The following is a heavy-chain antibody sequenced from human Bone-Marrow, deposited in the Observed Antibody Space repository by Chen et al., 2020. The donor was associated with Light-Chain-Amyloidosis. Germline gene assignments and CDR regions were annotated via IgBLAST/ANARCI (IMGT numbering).Heavy chain of an antibody. CDR1: GYTFPNYW. CDR2: IYPDYSDA. Sequence: EVQLEQSGPEVKKPGESLKISCKGSGYTFPNYWLGWVRQMPGKGLEWMGVIYPDYSDARYSPSFEGQVTISAEKSITPAYLQWRSLKASDTAMYYCARRRDGYNFDYWGQGTLVTVSS. J-gene: IGHJ4*02. CDR3: ARRRDGYNFDY. V-gene: IGHV5-51*01. D-gene: IGHD5-12*01.